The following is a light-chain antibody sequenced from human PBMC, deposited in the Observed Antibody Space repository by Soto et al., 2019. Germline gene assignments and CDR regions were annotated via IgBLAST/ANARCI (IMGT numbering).Light chain of an antibody. CDR3: FSSAGSSTPLI. V-gene: IGLV2-23*02. CDR2: EFS. J-gene: IGLJ1*01. CDR1: SSDVGNYNL. Sequence: QSVLTQPASVSGAPGQSITISCTGTSSDVGNYNLVSWYQHHTGKAPKLMIYEFSKRTSGVSNRFSGSKSGNTASLTISGRQAEDEADYYCFSSAGSSTPLIFGTGTKLTVL.